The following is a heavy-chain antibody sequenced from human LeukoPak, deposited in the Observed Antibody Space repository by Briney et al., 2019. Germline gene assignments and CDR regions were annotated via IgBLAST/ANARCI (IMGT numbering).Heavy chain of an antibody. V-gene: IGHV1-69*06. CDR3: ASYYDSSGYYYSAFDI. D-gene: IGHD3-22*01. Sequence: SVKVSCKASGGTFSSYAISWVRQAPGQGLEWMGGIIPIFGTANYAQKFQGRVTITADKSTSTAYMELSSLRSEDTAVYYCASYYDSSGYYYSAFDIWGQGTMVTVSS. CDR2: IIPIFGTA. J-gene: IGHJ3*02. CDR1: GGTFSSYA.